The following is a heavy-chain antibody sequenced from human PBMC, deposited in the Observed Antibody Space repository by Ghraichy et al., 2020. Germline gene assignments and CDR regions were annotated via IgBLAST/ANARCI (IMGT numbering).Heavy chain of an antibody. CDR1: GYTFTGYY. D-gene: IGHD2-15*01. Sequence: ASVKASCKASGYTFTGYYMHWVRQAPGQGLEWMGRINPNSGGTNYAQKFQGRVTMTRDTSISTAYMELSRLRSDDTAVYYCARWGAWWELGLRRDYWGQGTLVTVSS. CDR3: ARWGAWWELGLRRDY. J-gene: IGHJ4*02. V-gene: IGHV1-2*06. CDR2: INPNSGGT.